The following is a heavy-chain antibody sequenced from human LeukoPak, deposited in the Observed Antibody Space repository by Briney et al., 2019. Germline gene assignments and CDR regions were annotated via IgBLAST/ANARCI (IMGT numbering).Heavy chain of an antibody. D-gene: IGHD2/OR15-2a*01. CDR2: IYRGGST. J-gene: IGHJ6*02. CDR3: DRGDLKVAFALDG. Sequence: PGGSPRPSLYAPWLPHRNKHMDRDRQAPRKGLEWVSVIYRGGSTYYADSVKGRFTISRENSKNTLYLQMKSLSAGDPAVDLVDRGDLKVAFALDGRGQVTPVTVSS. CDR1: WLPHRNKH. V-gene: IGHV3-53*01.